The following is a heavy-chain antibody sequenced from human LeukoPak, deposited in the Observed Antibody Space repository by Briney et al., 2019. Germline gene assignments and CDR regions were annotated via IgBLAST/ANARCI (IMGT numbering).Heavy chain of an antibody. V-gene: IGHV4-38-2*02. CDR2: IYHSGST. D-gene: IGHD3-3*01. CDR3: ARDGRIRFPVTNWFDP. J-gene: IGHJ5*02. Sequence: SETLSLTCTVSGYSISSGYYWGWIRQPPGKGLEWIARIYHSGSTYYNMSLKSRVTISVDTSKNQFSLKLSSVTAADTAVYYCARDGRIRFPVTNWFDPWGQGTQVIVSS. CDR1: GYSISSGYY.